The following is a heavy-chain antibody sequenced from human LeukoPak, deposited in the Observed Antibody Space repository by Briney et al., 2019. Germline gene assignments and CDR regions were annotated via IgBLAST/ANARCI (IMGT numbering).Heavy chain of an antibody. CDR2: ISAFNGNT. V-gene: IGHV1-18*01. CDR1: GYTFINYG. CDR3: ARDLEHCRNIICSNSAY. D-gene: IGHD2-2*01. J-gene: IGHJ4*02. Sequence: ASVKVSCKASGYTFINYGISWVRQAPGQGLEWMGWISAFNGNTNYAQMFQGRVTMTTDTSTSTAYMELRSLRSDDTAVYYCARDLEHCRNIICSNSAYWGQGTLVTVSS.